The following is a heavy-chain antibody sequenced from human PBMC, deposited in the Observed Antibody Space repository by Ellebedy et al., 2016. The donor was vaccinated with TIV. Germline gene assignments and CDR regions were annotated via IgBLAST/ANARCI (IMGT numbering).Heavy chain of an antibody. Sequence: GGSLRLSCAASGFTFSNYAMSWVRQAPGKGLEWVANIKQDGSKKYHVDSVKGRFTISRDNAMNSLYLQMNSLRVEDTAVYYCASLGGRQRYSDWGQGTLVTVSS. D-gene: IGHD4-11*01. CDR3: ASLGGRQRYSD. V-gene: IGHV3-7*01. J-gene: IGHJ4*02. CDR1: GFTFSNYA. CDR2: IKQDGSKK.